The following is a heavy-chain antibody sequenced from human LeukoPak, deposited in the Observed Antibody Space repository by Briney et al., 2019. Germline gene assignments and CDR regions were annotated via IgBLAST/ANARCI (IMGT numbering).Heavy chain of an antibody. CDR3: ARGRRGSYFQDY. V-gene: IGHV4-39*07. CDR1: GDSISSSSSY. Sequence: SETLSLTCTVSGDSISSSSSYWGWIRQPPGKGLEWIGSMWFGAATSYDPSLKSRVTISVDPSKNQFSLKLSSVTAADTALYYCARGRRGSYFQDYWGQGTLVTVSS. CDR2: MWFGAAT. J-gene: IGHJ4*02. D-gene: IGHD1-26*01.